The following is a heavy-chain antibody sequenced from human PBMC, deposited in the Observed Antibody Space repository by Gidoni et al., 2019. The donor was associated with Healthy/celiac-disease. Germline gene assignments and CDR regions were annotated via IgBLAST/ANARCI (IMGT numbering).Heavy chain of an antibody. J-gene: IGHJ6*02. Sequence: EVQLVESGGGLVQPGGSLRLSCAAYGFTFSSYWMSWVRPAPGKGLEWVANIKQDGSEKYYVDSVKGRFTISRDNAKNSLYLQMNSLRAEDTAVYYCAREDYYYYGMDVWGQGTTVTVSS. CDR2: IKQDGSEK. CDR3: AREDYYYYGMDV. V-gene: IGHV3-7*01. CDR1: GFTFSSYW.